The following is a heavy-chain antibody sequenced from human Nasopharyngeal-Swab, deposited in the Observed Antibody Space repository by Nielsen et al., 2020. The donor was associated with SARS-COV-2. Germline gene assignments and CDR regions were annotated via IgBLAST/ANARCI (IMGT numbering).Heavy chain of an antibody. J-gene: IGHJ4*02. Sequence: SETLPLTCTVSGGSISSGGYYWSWIRQHPGKGLEWIGYIYYSGSTYYNPSLKSRVTISVDTSKNQFSLKLSSVTAADTAVYYCAGVLFTYFDYWGQGTLVTVSS. CDR1: GGSISSGGYY. CDR2: IYYSGST. V-gene: IGHV4-31*03. D-gene: IGHD2/OR15-2a*01. CDR3: AGVLFTYFDY.